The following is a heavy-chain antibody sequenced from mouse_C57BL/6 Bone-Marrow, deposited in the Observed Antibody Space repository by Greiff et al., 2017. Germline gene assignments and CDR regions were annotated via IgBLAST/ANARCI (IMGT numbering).Heavy chain of an antibody. CDR1: GYTFTSYG. CDR3: ARNSSGYDYAMDY. Sequence: VQLQQSGAELARPGASVKLSCKASGYTFTSYGISWVKQRPGQGLEWIGMINPNSGSTNYHEKFKSKATMTVDKSSSTAYMQLSSLTSEDSAVYYCARNSSGYDYAMDYWGQGTSVTVSS. CDR2: INPNSGST. D-gene: IGHD3-2*02. V-gene: IGHV1-64*01. J-gene: IGHJ4*01.